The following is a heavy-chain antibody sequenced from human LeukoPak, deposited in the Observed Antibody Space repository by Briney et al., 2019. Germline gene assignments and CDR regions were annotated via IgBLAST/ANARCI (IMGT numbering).Heavy chain of an antibody. CDR3: ARGSCSTTNCPSFDY. CDR1: GFTFSAYS. D-gene: IGHD2-2*01. J-gene: IGHJ4*02. Sequence: GGSLRLSCAASGFTFSAYSMNWVRQAPGKGLEWVSSISSSTYIYYADLVKGRFTISRDNAKNSLYLQMGSLRAEDTAVYYCARGSCSTTNCPSFDYWGQGTLVTVSS. CDR2: ISSSTYI. V-gene: IGHV3-21*01.